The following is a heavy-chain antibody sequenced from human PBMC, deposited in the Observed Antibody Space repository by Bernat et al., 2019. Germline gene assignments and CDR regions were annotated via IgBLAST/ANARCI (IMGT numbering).Heavy chain of an antibody. Sequence: QVQLQESGPGLVKPSETLSLTCTVSGGSISSYYWSWIRQPPGKGLEWIGYIYYSGSTNYNPSLKSRVTISVDTSKNQFSLKLSPVTAADTAVYYCARGGYSYGPFDYWGQGTLVTVSS. V-gene: IGHV4-59*01. J-gene: IGHJ4*02. D-gene: IGHD5-18*01. CDR1: GGSISSYY. CDR2: IYYSGST. CDR3: ARGGYSYGPFDY.